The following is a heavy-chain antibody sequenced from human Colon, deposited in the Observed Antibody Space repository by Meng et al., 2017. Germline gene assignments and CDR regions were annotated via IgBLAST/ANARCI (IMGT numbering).Heavy chain of an antibody. V-gene: IGHV3-23*01. D-gene: IGHD6-19*01. CDR2: ISVTGDST. CDR1: GFTFNYA. Sequence: GGSLRLSCAASGFTFNYALSWVRQAPGKGLEWVSSISVTGDSTYFAESVRGRFTISRDNSKKTVFLLMDSLRTEDTAVYYCAKDPRMVVPGGGYHYYGMDVWGQGTTVTVSS. J-gene: IGHJ6*02. CDR3: AKDPRMVVPGGGYHYYGMDV.